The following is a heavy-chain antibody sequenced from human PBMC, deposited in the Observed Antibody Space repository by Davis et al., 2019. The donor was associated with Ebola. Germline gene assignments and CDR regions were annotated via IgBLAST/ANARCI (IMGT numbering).Heavy chain of an antibody. CDR1: GYTFTSYG. V-gene: IGHV1-18*04. D-gene: IGHD1-1*01. Sequence: ASVKVSCKASGYTFTSYGITWVRQAPGQGLEWMGWINPHNGNTNYAQNVQGRVTMTTDTSTSTTYMEVGILRSDDTAVYYCARAQFPTTSDHWGQGTLVTVSS. CDR3: ARAQFPTTSDH. CDR2: INPHNGNT. J-gene: IGHJ4*02.